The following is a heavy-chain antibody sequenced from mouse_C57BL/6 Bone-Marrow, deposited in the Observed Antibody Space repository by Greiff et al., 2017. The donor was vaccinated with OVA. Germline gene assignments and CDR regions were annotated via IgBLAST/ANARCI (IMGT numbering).Heavy chain of an antibody. D-gene: IGHD3-2*02. Sequence: QVQLQQSGAELVRPGASVTLSCKASGYTFTDYEMHWVKQTPVHGLEWIGAFDPETGGTAYNQKFKGKAILTADKSSSTAYMELRSLTSEDSAVYYCTRDSSGLYYFDYWGQGTTLTVSS. CDR2: FDPETGGT. V-gene: IGHV1-15*01. J-gene: IGHJ2*01. CDR1: GYTFTDYE. CDR3: TRDSSGLYYFDY.